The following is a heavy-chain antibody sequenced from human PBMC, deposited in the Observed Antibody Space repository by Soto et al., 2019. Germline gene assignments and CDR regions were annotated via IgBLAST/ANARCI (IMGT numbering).Heavy chain of an antibody. CDR3: ARDPTYFYDSSGYYDY. D-gene: IGHD3-22*01. V-gene: IGHV3-74*01. Sequence: GGSLRLSCAASGFTFSSYWMHWVRQAPGKGLVWVFCIISGGSSTSYADSVKGRFTISRDNAKNTLYLQMNILRAEDTAVYYCARDPTYFYDSSGYYDYWGQGTLVTVSS. CDR2: IISGGSST. CDR1: GFTFSSYW. J-gene: IGHJ4*02.